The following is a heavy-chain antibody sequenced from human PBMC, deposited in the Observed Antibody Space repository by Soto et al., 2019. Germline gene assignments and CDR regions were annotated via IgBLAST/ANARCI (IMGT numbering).Heavy chain of an antibody. Sequence: PGESLKISCKGFGSTFTHCWIGWVRQRPGKGLEWMGIIYPADSDTKYSPSFQGRVTMSADESISTVYLQWRRLKASDSAMYYCARQSVSYGGGGGDRFASWGQGTLVTVSA. CDR2: IYPADSDT. CDR3: ARQSVSYGGGGGDRFAS. J-gene: IGHJ5*01. D-gene: IGHD2-15*01. V-gene: IGHV5-51*01. CDR1: GSTFTHCW.